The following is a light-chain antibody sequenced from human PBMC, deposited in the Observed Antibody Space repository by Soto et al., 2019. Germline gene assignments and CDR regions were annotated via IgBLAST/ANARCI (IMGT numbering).Light chain of an antibody. CDR1: QSVSSNY. J-gene: IGKJ1*01. V-gene: IGKV3D-20*01. Sequence: IVLTPSKGTLSLSTGERATLSCRTSQSVSSNYLAWYQQKPGLAPRLLIYDASSRATGIPDRFSGSGSGTDFTLTISRLEPEDFAVYYCQQYGSSPRTFGQGTIVDIK. CDR2: DAS. CDR3: QQYGSSPRT.